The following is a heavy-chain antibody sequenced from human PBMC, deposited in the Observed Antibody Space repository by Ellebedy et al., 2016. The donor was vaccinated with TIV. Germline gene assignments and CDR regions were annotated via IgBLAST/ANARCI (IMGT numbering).Heavy chain of an antibody. V-gene: IGHV3-23*01. J-gene: IGHJ5*02. D-gene: IGHD3-3*01. Sequence: PGGSLRLSCAAFGFTLRGNAMSWVRQATGKGLEWGSSIGGDLRTHYADPVKGRFTISRDDSQDTLFLEMNRLRVEDTAVYYCAKDLHHWSANDRWGQGTLVSVSS. CDR1: GFTLRGNA. CDR3: AKDLHHWSANDR. CDR2: IGGDLRT.